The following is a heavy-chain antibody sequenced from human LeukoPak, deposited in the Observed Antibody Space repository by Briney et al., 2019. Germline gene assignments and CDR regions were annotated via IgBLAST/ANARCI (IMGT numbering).Heavy chain of an antibody. D-gene: IGHD5-18*01. J-gene: IGHJ4*02. Sequence: PGGSLRLSCAASGFTFSSYSMNWVRQAPGKGLEWVSSISSSSSYIYYADSVRGRFTISRDNAKNSLYLQMNSLRAEDTAVYYCARGRGGYSYGYFDYWGQGTLVTVSS. CDR3: ARGRGGYSYGYFDY. V-gene: IGHV3-21*01. CDR2: ISSSSSYI. CDR1: GFTFSSYS.